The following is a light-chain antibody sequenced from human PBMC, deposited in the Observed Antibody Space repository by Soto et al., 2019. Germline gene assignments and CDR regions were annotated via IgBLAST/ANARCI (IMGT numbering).Light chain of an antibody. CDR2: DTS. CDR3: QQYVNGPPWT. J-gene: IGKJ1*01. CDR1: QGISTN. Sequence: EIVMTQSPATLSVSPGERATLSCRASQGISTNLAWYQQKAGQAPRLLIYDTSTRATGIPARFSGSGSGTDFTLTISRMQSEDFAVYYCQQYVNGPPWTFGQGTKVEIK. V-gene: IGKV3-15*01.